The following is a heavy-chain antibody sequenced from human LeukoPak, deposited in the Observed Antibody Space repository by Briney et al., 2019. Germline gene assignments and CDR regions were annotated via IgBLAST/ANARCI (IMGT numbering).Heavy chain of an antibody. J-gene: IGHJ4*02. Sequence: EPVSLTCTVSGVSESIYHWRWLRPPAGKGLEGIGRIYTSGSTNYNPSLKSRVTMSVDTSKNQFSLKLSSVTAADTAVYYCARAILDYTFDYWGQGTLVTGSS. CDR2: IYTSGST. CDR1: GVSESIYH. V-gene: IGHV4-4*07. D-gene: IGHD3-3*01. CDR3: ARAILDYTFDY.